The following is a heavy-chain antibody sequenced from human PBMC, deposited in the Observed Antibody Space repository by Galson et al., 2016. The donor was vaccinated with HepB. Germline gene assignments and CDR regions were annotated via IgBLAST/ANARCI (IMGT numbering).Heavy chain of an antibody. V-gene: IGHV4-4*02. J-gene: IGHJ4*02. CDR3: AREGSGYNSGLYYFDH. Sequence: SETLSLTCAVSGGSLGSSTWWTWVRQPPGKGLEWIGEIYHTGNTKFSPSLKSRVTMSIDKSKNRFSLNLTSVTAADTAVYFCAREGSGYNSGLYYFDHWGPGTLVTVSS. CDR2: IYHTGNT. CDR1: GGSLGSSTW. D-gene: IGHD5-18*01.